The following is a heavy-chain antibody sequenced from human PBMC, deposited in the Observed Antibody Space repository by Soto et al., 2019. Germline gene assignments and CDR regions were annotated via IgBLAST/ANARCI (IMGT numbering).Heavy chain of an antibody. CDR3: ARDYDSSGDPRYYFDY. V-gene: IGHV3-74*01. CDR2: SNCDGSST. CDR1: GFTLSRNW. D-gene: IGHD3-22*01. J-gene: IGHJ4*02. Sequence: GGALRLPYAASGFTLSRNWNHVVRPAPGKGLVCVSRSNCDGSSTSYAASVKGRFTISRDNSKNTLYLQMNSLRAEDTAVYYCARDYDSSGDPRYYFDYWGQGTLVTVSS.